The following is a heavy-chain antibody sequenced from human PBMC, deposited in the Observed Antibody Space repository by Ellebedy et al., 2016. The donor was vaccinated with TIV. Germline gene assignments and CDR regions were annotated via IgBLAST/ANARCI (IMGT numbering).Heavy chain of an antibody. D-gene: IGHD1-26*01. J-gene: IGHJ3*01. Sequence: GESLKISCAASGFTVSSTYMTWVHQAPGKGLELVSITYTAGNTYYADSVKGRFTISRDNSKNILYLQMSGLRAEYTAVYYCASPTGIVGTTRAFDLWGQGTMVTVSS. CDR2: TYTAGNT. V-gene: IGHV3-66*01. CDR3: ASPTGIVGTTRAFDL. CDR1: GFTVSSTY.